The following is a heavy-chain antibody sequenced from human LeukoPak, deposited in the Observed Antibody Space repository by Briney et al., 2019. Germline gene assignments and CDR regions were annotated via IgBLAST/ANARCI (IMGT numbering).Heavy chain of an antibody. CDR1: GYTFTAYY. J-gene: IGHJ4*02. Sequence: ASVKVSCKASGYTFTAYYMHWVRQAPGQGLEWMGWINPHNGGTKYAQKFPGRVTMTRDTSISTAYMELSSLSSDDTAVYHCVRGPDYGGTIDYWGQGTLVTVSS. V-gene: IGHV1-2*02. CDR3: VRGPDYGGTIDY. D-gene: IGHD4-23*01. CDR2: INPHNGGT.